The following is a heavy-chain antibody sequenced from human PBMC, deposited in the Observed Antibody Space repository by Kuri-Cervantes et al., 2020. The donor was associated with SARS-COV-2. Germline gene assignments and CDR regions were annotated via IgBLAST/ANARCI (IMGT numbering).Heavy chain of an antibody. J-gene: IGHJ6*03. V-gene: IGHV5-51*01. CDR2: IYPGDSDT. Sequence: GESLKISCKGSGYSFTTYWIGWVRQMPGKGLEWMGIIYPGDSDTRYSPSFQGQVIISADKSISTAFLQWSSLNASDTAMYYCARRDYGEQVDYYYKDVWGKGTTVTVSS. D-gene: IGHD4-17*01. CDR1: GYSFTTYW. CDR3: ARRDYGEQVDYYYKDV.